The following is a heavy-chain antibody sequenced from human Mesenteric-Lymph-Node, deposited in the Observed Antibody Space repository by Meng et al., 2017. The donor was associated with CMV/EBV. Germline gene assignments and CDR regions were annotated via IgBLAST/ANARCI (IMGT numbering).Heavy chain of an antibody. CDR3: ARDLNYNYYGMDV. Sequence: ASVKVSCKASGYTFTGYYMHWVRQAPGQGLEWMGWINPNSGGTNYAQKFQGRVTMTRDTSISTAYMGLSRLRSDDTAVYYCARDLNYNYYGMDVWGQGTTVTVSS. CDR2: INPNSGGT. CDR1: GYTFTGYY. J-gene: IGHJ6*02. V-gene: IGHV1-2*02.